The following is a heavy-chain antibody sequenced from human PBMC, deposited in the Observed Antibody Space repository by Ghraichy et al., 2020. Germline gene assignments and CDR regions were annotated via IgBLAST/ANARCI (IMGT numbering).Heavy chain of an antibody. CDR2: IRNKANTYTT. V-gene: IGHV3-72*01. Sequence: GGSLRLTCAASGFTFSDHYMGWVRQAPGKGLEWVGRIRNKANTYTTEYAASVKGRFTLSRDDSKNSLYLQMNSLTTEDTAVYYCARVALLTRVTAGFSRYFSRYFDLWGRGTLVTVSS. J-gene: IGHJ2*01. D-gene: IGHD4-17*01. CDR1: GFTFSDHY. CDR3: ARVALLTRVTAGFSRYFSRYFDL.